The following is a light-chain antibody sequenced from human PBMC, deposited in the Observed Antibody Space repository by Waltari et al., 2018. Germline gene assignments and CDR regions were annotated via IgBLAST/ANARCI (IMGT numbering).Light chain of an antibody. CDR2: EDT. Sequence: QSALTQPASASASPGQSMTISCTGTSSDVGNYILVSWYQKHPGKAPKLMIYEDTKRPSGVSNRFSGSKSGNTASLTISGLQAEDEADYFCSSYAGSSTLVFGGGTKLTVL. V-gene: IGLV2-23*01. CDR3: SSYAGSSTLV. J-gene: IGLJ3*02. CDR1: SSDVGNYIL.